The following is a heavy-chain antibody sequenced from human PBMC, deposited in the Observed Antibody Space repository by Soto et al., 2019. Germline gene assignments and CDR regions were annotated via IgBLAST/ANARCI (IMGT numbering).Heavy chain of an antibody. J-gene: IGHJ4*02. CDR3: ARELWRAGLLYYPVV. D-gene: IGHD3-22*01. CDR2: ISSNGNT. CDR1: DGSISGDF. Sequence: SETLSLSCTVSDGSISGDFLTWIRQPSGKVLDSIGRISSNGNTDYNPSLKIRVTISKDTSQNHFSLYLISVTASDTAVYYCARELWRAGLLYYPVVWGQGTPVPAST. V-gene: IGHV4-4*07.